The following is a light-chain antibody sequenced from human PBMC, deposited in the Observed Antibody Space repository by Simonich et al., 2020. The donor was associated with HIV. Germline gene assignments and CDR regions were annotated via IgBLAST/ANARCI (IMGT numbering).Light chain of an antibody. V-gene: IGKV1-33*01. CDR2: AAS. Sequence: DIQMTQSPSSLSASVGDRVTITCRASQSISSYLNWYQQKPGKAPKLLIYAASNLETGVPSRFSGSGSGTDFTFTISSLKPEDIATYYCQQYDNLPYTFGQGTKLEIK. CDR1: QSISSY. CDR3: QQYDNLPYT. J-gene: IGKJ2*01.